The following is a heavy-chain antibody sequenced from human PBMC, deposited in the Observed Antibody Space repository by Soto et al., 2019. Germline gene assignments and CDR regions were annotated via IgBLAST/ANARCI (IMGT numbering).Heavy chain of an antibody. J-gene: IGHJ4*02. D-gene: IGHD3-22*01. Sequence: PGGSLRLSCAASGFTFSSYGMHWVRQAPGKGLEWVAVISYDGSNKYYADSVKGRFTISRDNSKNTLYLQMNSLRAEDTAVYYCAKAPPYYYDSSGLIDYGGQGTLVTVSS. CDR1: GFTFSSYG. CDR3: AKAPPYYYDSSGLIDY. CDR2: ISYDGSNK. V-gene: IGHV3-30*18.